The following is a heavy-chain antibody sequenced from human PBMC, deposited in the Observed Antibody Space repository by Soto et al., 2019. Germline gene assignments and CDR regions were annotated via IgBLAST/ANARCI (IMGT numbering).Heavy chain of an antibody. D-gene: IGHD2-15*01. V-gene: IGHV5-51*01. CDR1: GYSFSNYW. CDR2: IFPADSDT. CDR3: ASSVVVPSTMNYFDY. Sequence: PGESLKISCQGSGYSFSNYWIAWVRQMPGKGLEWMGIIFPADSDTKYSPSFQGQVTISADKSISTAYLQWSSLKASGTAMYYCASSVVVPSTMNYFDYWGQGSLVTVSS. J-gene: IGHJ4*02.